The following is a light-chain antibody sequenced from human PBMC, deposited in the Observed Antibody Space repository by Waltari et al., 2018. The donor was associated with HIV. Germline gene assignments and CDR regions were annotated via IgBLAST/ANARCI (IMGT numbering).Light chain of an antibody. CDR3: CSYAGSSTPRWV. CDR1: SSDVGSYNL. CDR2: EVS. Sequence: QSALTQPASVSGSPGQSITISCTGTSSDVGSYNLVSWYQQHPGKAPKLMIYEVSKRPSGVSNRFSGSKSGNTASRTISGLQAEDEADYYCCSYAGSSTPRWVFGGGTKLTVL. J-gene: IGLJ3*02. V-gene: IGLV2-23*02.